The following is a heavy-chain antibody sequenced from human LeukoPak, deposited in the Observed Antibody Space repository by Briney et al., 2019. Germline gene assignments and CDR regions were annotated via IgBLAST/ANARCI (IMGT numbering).Heavy chain of an antibody. D-gene: IGHD3-16*02. CDR3: ARVLRYLYWTVDV. J-gene: IGHJ6*02. Sequence: SETLSLTCAVYGGSFSGCYWSWIRQSPGKGLEWIGEVTHSGITNSNASLKSQVTMSVDMSKNQFSLKMTSVTAADTAVYYCARVLRYLYWTVDVWSQGTAITVSS. CDR1: GGSFSGCY. V-gene: IGHV4-34*10. CDR2: VTHSGIT.